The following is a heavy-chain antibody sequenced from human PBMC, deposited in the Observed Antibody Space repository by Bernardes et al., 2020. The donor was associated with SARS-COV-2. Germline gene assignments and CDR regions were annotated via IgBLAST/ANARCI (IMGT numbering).Heavy chain of an antibody. Sequence: GGSLRLSCAASGFTVSSNYMTWVRQAPGKGLEWFLVIYSGGSTYYADSVKGRFTISRDNSKNTLYLQMNSLRAEDTAVYYCARDLSDYGMDVWGQGTTVTVSS. J-gene: IGHJ6*02. V-gene: IGHV3-53*01. D-gene: IGHD3-3*02. CDR3: ARDLSDYGMDV. CDR2: IYSGGST. CDR1: GFTVSSNY.